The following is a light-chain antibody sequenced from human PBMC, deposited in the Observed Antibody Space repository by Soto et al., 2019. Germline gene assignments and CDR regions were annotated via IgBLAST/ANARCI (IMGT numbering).Light chain of an antibody. V-gene: IGKV1-27*01. CDR2: GAS. Sequence: DIQMTQSPSSLSASVGDRVTISCRASQVINNYLAWYQQRPGKGPKLLIYGASTLQSGVPSRFSGSGSGTDFTLTIPSLQPEDVATYYCQKYNSAPPVTFGPGTTVHV. CDR1: QVINNY. CDR3: QKYNSAPPVT. J-gene: IGKJ3*01.